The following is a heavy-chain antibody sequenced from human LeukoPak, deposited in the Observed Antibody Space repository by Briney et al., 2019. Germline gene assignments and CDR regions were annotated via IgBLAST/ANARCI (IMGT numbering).Heavy chain of an antibody. Sequence: GGSLRLSCEASGRTIGLYGMFWVRQAPGKGLEWVAVIWYDGSNKYYADSVKGRFTISRDNSKNTLYLQMNSLRAEDTAVYYCARVGDYDFWSGYYYRYYYYYMDVWGKGTTVTVSS. J-gene: IGHJ6*03. V-gene: IGHV3-33*07. CDR1: GRTIGLYG. D-gene: IGHD3-3*01. CDR3: ARVGDYDFWSGYYYRYYYYYMDV. CDR2: IWYDGSNK.